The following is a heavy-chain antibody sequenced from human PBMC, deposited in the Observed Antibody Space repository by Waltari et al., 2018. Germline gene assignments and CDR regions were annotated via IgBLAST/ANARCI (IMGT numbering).Heavy chain of an antibody. CDR1: GDTFSNYA. D-gene: IGHD1-26*01. J-gene: IGHJ6*03. CDR3: AKDKDSDVSFYYMDV. Sequence: EVQLVESGGGLVQPGGSLRLSCAASGDTFSNYAMSWVRQAPGKGLEWVSGISGGGTGPYYADSVKVRFTSSRDNSKNTLYLQMDSLRVEDTAVYYCAKDKDSDVSFYYMDVWGKGTTVTVSS. V-gene: IGHV3-23*04. CDR2: ISGGGTGP.